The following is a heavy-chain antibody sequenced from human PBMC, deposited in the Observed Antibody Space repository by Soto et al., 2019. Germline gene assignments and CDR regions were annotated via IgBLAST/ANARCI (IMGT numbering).Heavy chain of an antibody. CDR2: IWYDGSNK. J-gene: IGHJ5*01. CDR1: GFTFSSYG. D-gene: IGHD3-10*01. V-gene: IGHV3-33*06. Sequence: PGGSLRLSCAASGFTFSSYGMHWVRQAPGKGLEWVAVIWYDGSNKYYADSVRGRFTISRDNSKNTLYLQMNSLRAEDTAVYYCAKDRNPKTYSSGTYYKFFDSWGQGALVTVSS. CDR3: AKDRNPKTYSSGTYYKFFDS.